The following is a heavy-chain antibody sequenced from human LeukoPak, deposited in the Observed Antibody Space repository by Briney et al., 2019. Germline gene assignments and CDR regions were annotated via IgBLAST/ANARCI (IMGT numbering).Heavy chain of an antibody. CDR1: GYTFTGYY. J-gene: IGHJ4*02. CDR2: INPNSGGT. Sequence: ASVKVSCKASGYTFTGYYMHWVRQAPGQGLEWMGRINPNSGGTNYAQKFQGRVTMTRDTSTSTVYMELSSLRSEDTAVYYCARRVGVNHFDYWGQGTLVTVSS. CDR3: ARRVGVNHFDY. V-gene: IGHV1-2*06. D-gene: IGHD1-26*01.